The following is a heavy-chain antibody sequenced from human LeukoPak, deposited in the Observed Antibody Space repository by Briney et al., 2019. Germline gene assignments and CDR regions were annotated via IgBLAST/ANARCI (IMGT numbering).Heavy chain of an antibody. CDR3: TRANCINGLCYHFDY. Sequence: GGSLRLSCTASVFTFGDYAMSWVRQAPGKGVEWVGFIRKKGFGGTTEYAASVKGRFTISRDDSNSIAYLQMNSLKTGDSAVYYCTRANCINGLCYHFDYWGQGTLVTVSS. D-gene: IGHD2-8*01. CDR2: IRKKGFGGTT. J-gene: IGHJ4*02. CDR1: VFTFGDYA. V-gene: IGHV3-49*04.